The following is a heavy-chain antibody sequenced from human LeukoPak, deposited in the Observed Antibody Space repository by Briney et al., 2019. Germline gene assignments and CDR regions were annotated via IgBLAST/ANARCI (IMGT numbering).Heavy chain of an antibody. CDR3: ARELVVLRGYYGMDV. Sequence: ASVKVSCKASGYTFTSYGISWVRQAPGQGLEWMGWISAYNGNINYAQKLQGRVTMTTDTSTSTAYMELRSLRSDDTAAYYCARELVVLRGYYGMDVWGQGTTVTVSS. CDR2: ISAYNGNI. V-gene: IGHV1-18*01. CDR1: GYTFTSYG. D-gene: IGHD2-15*01. J-gene: IGHJ6*02.